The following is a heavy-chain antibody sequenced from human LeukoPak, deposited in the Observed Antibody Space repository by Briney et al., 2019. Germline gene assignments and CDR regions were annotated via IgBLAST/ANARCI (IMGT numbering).Heavy chain of an antibody. CDR3: AASSVYYYGYFQH. Sequence: SETLSLTCTVSGGSISSYYWSWIRQPPGKGLEWIGYIYTSGSTNYNPSLKSRVTISVDTSKSQFSLKLSSVTAADTAVYYCAASSVYYYGYFQHWGQGTLVTVSS. CDR1: GGSISSYY. J-gene: IGHJ1*01. D-gene: IGHD3-22*01. V-gene: IGHV4-4*09. CDR2: IYTSGST.